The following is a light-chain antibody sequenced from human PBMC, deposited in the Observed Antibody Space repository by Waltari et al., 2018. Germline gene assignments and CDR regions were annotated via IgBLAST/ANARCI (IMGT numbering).Light chain of an antibody. CDR2: NDY. CDR1: ALPKQY. J-gene: IGLJ3*02. V-gene: IGLV3-25*03. CDR3: QSPDSSGTYVV. Sequence: SYEVTQPPSVSVSPGQTARISCSGDALPKQYAYWYQQKPGQAPVLLIYNDYERPSGIPEPFSGSSSGTTATLIISGVQPEDEADYYCQSPDSSGTYVVFGGGTKLTVL.